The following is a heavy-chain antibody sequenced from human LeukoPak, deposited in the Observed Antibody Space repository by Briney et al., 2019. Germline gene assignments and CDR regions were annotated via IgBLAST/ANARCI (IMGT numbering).Heavy chain of an antibody. D-gene: IGHD1-14*01. J-gene: IGHJ4*02. CDR2: ISGSGGTT. CDR1: GLSFSAYA. CDR3: AKDVMGTTRKYYFDY. V-gene: IGHV3-23*01. Sequence: GGSLRLSCEASGLSFSAYAMNWVRQAPGKGLEWVSLISGSGGTTNYADSVKGRFTISRYNSKNTLYLQMNSLTAEDTAVYYCAKDVMGTTRKYYFDYWGQGTLVTVSS.